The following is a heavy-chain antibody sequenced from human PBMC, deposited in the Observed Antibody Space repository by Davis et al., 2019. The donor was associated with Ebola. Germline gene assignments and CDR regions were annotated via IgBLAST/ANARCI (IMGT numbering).Heavy chain of an antibody. CDR1: GGSISSYY. J-gene: IGHJ4*02. D-gene: IGHD3-22*01. CDR2: INHSGST. V-gene: IGHV4-34*01. CDR3: ARPYHYYDSSGYYAY. Sequence: SETLSLTCTVSGGSISSYYWSWIRQPPGKGLEWIGEINHSGSTNYNPSLKSRVTISVDTSKNQFSLKLSSVTAADTAVYYCARPYHYYDSSGYYAYWGQGTLVTVSS.